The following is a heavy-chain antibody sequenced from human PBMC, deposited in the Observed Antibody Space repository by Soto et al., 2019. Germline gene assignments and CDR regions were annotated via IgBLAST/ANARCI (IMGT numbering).Heavy chain of an antibody. CDR1: GFSFTTDGMG. V-gene: IGHV2-5*02. CDR2: IYWDDDK. D-gene: IGHD1-7*01. J-gene: IGHJ4*02. CDR3: AHVYWAASGTRYYFDY. Sequence: QITLKESGPTLVKPTQTLTLTCTFSGFSFTTDGMGVGWIRQPPGKALEWLALIYWDDDKRFSPSLKSRITITKDASRNQVVLTLTNMDPADTATYYCAHVYWAASGTRYYFDYWGQGTLVTVSS.